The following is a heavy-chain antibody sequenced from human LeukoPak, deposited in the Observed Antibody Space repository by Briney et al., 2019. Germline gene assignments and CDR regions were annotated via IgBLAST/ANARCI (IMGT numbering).Heavy chain of an antibody. CDR2: IYYSGST. V-gene: IGHV4-39*07. CDR3: ASISGSWYEYWYFDL. CDR1: GGSISSSSYY. D-gene: IGHD6-13*01. J-gene: IGHJ2*01. Sequence: SETLPLTCTVSGGSISSSSYYWGWIRQPPGKGLEWIGCIYYSGSTSYNPSLKSRVTISVDTSKNQFSLKLSSVTAADTAVYYCASISGSWYEYWYFDLWGRGTLVTVSS.